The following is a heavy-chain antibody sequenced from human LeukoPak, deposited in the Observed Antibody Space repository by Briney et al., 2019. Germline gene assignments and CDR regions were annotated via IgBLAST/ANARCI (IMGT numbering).Heavy chain of an antibody. D-gene: IGHD3-22*01. V-gene: IGHV4-59*01. Sequence: SETLSLTCTVSGGSISSYYWSWIRQPPGKGLEWIGYIYYTGSTNYNPSLKSRVTISVDTSKNQFSLKLSSVTAADTAVYYCARGFYDSSGYYFDYWGQGTLVTVSS. J-gene: IGHJ4*02. CDR1: GGSISSYY. CDR3: ARGFYDSSGYYFDY. CDR2: IYYTGST.